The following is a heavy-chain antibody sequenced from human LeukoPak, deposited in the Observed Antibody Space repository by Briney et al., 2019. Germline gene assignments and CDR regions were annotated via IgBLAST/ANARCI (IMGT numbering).Heavy chain of an antibody. V-gene: IGHV5-51*01. CDR2: ISPDGSDT. CDR3: ARLTSSWSFDY. J-gene: IGHJ4*02. D-gene: IGHD6-13*01. CDR1: GYSFTNYW. Sequence: ESLKISCKGSGYSFTNYWIGWVRQMPGKGLEWMGIISPDGSDTRYSPSFQGQVTISADKSITTAYLQWSSLKASDTAMYYCARLTSSWSFDYWGQGTLVTVSS.